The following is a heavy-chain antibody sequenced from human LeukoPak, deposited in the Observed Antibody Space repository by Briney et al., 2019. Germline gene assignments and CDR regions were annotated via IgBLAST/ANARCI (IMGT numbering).Heavy chain of an antibody. J-gene: IGHJ6*02. CDR1: GFTFSSYA. V-gene: IGHV3-30-3*01. CDR2: ISYDGGNK. D-gene: IGHD6-13*01. Sequence: PGGSLRLSCAASGFTFSSYAMHWVRQAPGKGLEWVAVISYDGGNKYYADSVKGRFTISRDNSKNTLYLQMNSLRAEDTAVYYCARDRGQLDNYYYYGMDVWGQGTTVTVSS. CDR3: ARDRGQLDNYYYYGMDV.